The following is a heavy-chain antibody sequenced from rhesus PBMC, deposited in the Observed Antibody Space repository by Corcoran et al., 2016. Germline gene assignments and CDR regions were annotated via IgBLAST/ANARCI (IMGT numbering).Heavy chain of an antibody. CDR1: GFTFSSYG. CDR2: INRGWGST. CDR3: AKEEYSGYSYDAFDF. D-gene: IGHD5-24*01. V-gene: IGHV3S5*01. Sequence: EVQLVETGGGLVQPGGSLKLSCAASGFTFSSYGMSWVRQAPGKGREGVSAINRGWGSTSSSNSRKGPFTISRDNSKNTLSLQMNSLRAEDTAVYYCAKEEYSGYSYDAFDFWGQGLRVTVSS. J-gene: IGHJ3*01.